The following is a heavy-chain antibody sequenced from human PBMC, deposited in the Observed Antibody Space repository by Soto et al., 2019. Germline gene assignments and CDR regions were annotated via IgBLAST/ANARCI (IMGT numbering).Heavy chain of an antibody. Sequence: GGSLRLSCAASGLTVSANYMGWVRLAPGKGLEWVSVLSSGGRTYYPDSVEGRFTISGDNSKNTVYLQMHSLRAEDTAVYYCATNNTPGGMDVWGQGTTVTVSS. CDR1: GLTVSANY. D-gene: IGHD1-20*01. CDR2: LSSGGRT. J-gene: IGHJ6*02. CDR3: ATNNTPGGMDV. V-gene: IGHV3-53*01.